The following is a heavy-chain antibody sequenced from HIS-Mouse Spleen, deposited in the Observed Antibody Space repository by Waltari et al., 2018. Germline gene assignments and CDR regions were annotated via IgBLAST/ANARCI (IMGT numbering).Heavy chain of an antibody. Sequence: EVQLVESGGGLVQPGGSLRLSCAASGFTFSSYWMHWVRQAPGKGLVWVSRINSDGSSTSYADSVKGRFTISRDNAKNTLYLQMNSLRAEDTAVYYCARGRDGIVGAKDWFDPWGQGTLVTVSS. CDR1: GFTFSSYW. CDR3: ARGRDGIVGAKDWFDP. CDR2: INSDGSST. D-gene: IGHD1-26*01. V-gene: IGHV3-74*01. J-gene: IGHJ5*02.